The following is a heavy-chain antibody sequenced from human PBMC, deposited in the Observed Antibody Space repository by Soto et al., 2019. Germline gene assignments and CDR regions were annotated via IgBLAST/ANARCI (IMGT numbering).Heavy chain of an antibody. CDR2: IYYSGST. CDR3: ARSIDP. J-gene: IGHJ5*02. CDR1: GGSISNGGYY. V-gene: IGHV4-31*03. Sequence: QVQLQESRPGLVKPSQTLSLTCTVSGGSISNGGYYWSWIRQHPGKGLEWIGYIYYSGSTYYNPSLKSRVTIPVDTSKNHFSLQLSSVSAAYTAMYYCARSIDPWGQGTLVTVSS.